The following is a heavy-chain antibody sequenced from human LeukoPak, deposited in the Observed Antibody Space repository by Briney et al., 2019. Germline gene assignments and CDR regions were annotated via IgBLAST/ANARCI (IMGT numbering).Heavy chain of an antibody. J-gene: IGHJ3*02. D-gene: IGHD3/OR15-3a*01. CDR2: LNNAGWET. CDR3: VRGSFGPDI. V-gene: IGHV3-74*01. CDR1: GFTFGSFW. Sequence: QPGLSLRLSCAASGFTFGSFWMHCVRQAPGKGLVWVSRLNNAGWETAYADTVKGRFTISRDNAKNTLYLQMNSLRAEDSAVYYWVRGSFGPDIWGQGTMVTVSS.